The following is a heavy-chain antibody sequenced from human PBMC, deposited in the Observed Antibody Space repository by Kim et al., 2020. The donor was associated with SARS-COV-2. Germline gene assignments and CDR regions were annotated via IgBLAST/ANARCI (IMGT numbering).Heavy chain of an antibody. CDR1: GFTVSSNY. D-gene: IGHD3-16*01. CDR2: IYSGGST. Sequence: GGSLRLSCAASGFTVSSNYMSWVRQAPGKGLEWVSVIYSGGSTYYADSSKGRFTISRDNSKNTLYLQMNSMRAEDTAVYYCARDLADYGMDVWGQGSTGT. CDR3: ARDLADYGMDV. V-gene: IGHV3-53*01. J-gene: IGHJ6*02.